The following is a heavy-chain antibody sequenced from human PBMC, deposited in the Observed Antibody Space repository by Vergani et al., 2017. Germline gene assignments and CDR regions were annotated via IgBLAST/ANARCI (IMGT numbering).Heavy chain of an antibody. CDR3: AKCERYDYVCGSYPLDY. CDR1: GFTFSSYA. V-gene: IGHV3-23*01. CDR2: ISGSGGST. D-gene: IGHD3-16*02. Sequence: EVQLLESGGGLVQPGGSLRLSCAASGFTFSSYAMSWVRQAPGKGLEWVSAISGSGGSTYYADSVKGRFTISRDNSKNTLYLQMNSLRAEDTAVYYCAKCERYDYVCGSYPLDYWGQGTLVTVSS. J-gene: IGHJ4*02.